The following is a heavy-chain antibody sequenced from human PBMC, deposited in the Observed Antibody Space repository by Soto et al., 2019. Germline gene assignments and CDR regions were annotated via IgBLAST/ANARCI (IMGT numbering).Heavy chain of an antibody. CDR3: ARDLGYYGSGSYYNYYYYYMDV. J-gene: IGHJ6*03. D-gene: IGHD3-10*01. CDR1: GGTFSSYA. V-gene: IGHV1-69*10. CDR2: IIPILGIA. Sequence: ASVKVSCKASGGTFSSYAISWVRQAPGQGLEWMGGIIPILGIANYAQKFQGRVTITADKSTSTAYMELSSLRSEDTAVYYCARDLGYYGSGSYYNYYYYYMDVWGKGTTVTVSS.